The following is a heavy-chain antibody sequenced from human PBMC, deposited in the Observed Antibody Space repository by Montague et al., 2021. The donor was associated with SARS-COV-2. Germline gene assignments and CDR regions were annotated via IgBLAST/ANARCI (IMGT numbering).Heavy chain of an antibody. V-gene: IGHV4-39*01. CDR3: ARRPRGLEPPFDP. D-gene: IGHD1-1*01. CDR2: ST. J-gene: IGHJ5*02. Sequence: STMYNPSLKRRVTMSVDTSKNQFSLHLNLVTAADKSVYYCARRPRGLEPPFDPWGQGSLVSVSS.